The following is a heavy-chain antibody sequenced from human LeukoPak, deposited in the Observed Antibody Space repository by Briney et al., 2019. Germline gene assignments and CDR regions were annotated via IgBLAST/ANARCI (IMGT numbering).Heavy chain of an antibody. Sequence: GASVNVSCKASGGTFSSYAISWVRQAPGQGLEWMGGIIPIFGTANYAQKFQGRVTITADESTSTAYMELSSLRPEGTAVYYCASSSAPGGYDFPFDYWGQGTLVTVSS. V-gene: IGHV1-69*13. D-gene: IGHD5-12*01. CDR1: GGTFSSYA. J-gene: IGHJ4*02. CDR2: IIPIFGTA. CDR3: ASSSAPGGYDFPFDY.